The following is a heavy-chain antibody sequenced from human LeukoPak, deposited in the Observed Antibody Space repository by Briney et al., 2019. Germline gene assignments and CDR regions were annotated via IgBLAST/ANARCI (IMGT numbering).Heavy chain of an antibody. CDR3: VRGPLDGSNHRTFDH. D-gene: IGHD1-26*01. J-gene: IGHJ4*02. Sequence: GGSLRLSCAASGFTFNIFIMNWVRQAPEKGLEWISYISSSSDTIYYADSVKGRFTISRDNAKNSLYLEMNSLRDDDTAIYYCVRGPLDGSNHRTFDHWGQGTLVTVSS. V-gene: IGHV3-48*02. CDR1: GFTFNIFI. CDR2: ISSSSDTI.